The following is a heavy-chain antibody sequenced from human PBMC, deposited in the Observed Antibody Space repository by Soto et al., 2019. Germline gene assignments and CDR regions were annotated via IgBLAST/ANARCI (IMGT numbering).Heavy chain of an antibody. Sequence: GGSLRLSCSASGFTVSADYMSWVRQAPGKGLEWVSVLASGGNTYYADSVKGRFTISRDNSKNTLYLQMNSLRAEDTAVYYCGRVGCSSTSCSGEIGAFDIWGQGTMVTVSS. CDR2: LASGGNT. V-gene: IGHV3-53*01. CDR1: GFTVSADY. J-gene: IGHJ3*02. CDR3: GRVGCSSTSCSGEIGAFDI. D-gene: IGHD2-2*01.